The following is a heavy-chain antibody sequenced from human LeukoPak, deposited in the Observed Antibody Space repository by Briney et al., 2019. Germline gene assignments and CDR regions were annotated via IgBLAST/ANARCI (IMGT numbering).Heavy chain of an antibody. CDR3: ARDSPLDY. CDR2: ISHDGSNK. J-gene: IGHJ4*02. Sequence: GGSLRLSCAASGFTFSSYAMHWVRQAPGKGLEWVAVISHDGSNKYYADSVKGRFTISRDNSKNTLYLQMNSLRAEDTAVYYCARDSPLDYWGQGTLVTVSS. CDR1: GFTFSSYA. V-gene: IGHV3-30-3*01.